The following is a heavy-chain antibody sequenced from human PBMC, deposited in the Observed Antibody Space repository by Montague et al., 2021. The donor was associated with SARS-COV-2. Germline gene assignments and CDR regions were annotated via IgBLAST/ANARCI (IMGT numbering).Heavy chain of an antibody. V-gene: IGHV4-39*07. CDR3: ARLGRQQLVRLSGMDV. J-gene: IGHJ6*02. CDR2: IYYSGST. CDR1: GGSISSSSYY. Sequence: SETLSLTCTVSGGSISSSSYYWSWIRQPPGKGLEWIGSIYYSGSTYYNPSLKSRVTISVDTSKNQFSLKLSSVTAADTAVYYCARLGRQQLVRLSGMDVWGQGTTDPGSS. D-gene: IGHD6-13*01.